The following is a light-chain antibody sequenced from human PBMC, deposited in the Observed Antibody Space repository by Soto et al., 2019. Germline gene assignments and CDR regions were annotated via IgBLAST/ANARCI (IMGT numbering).Light chain of an antibody. Sequence: VLTQSPVTLSLSPGERATLSCRASQSFRGLLAWYQQKPGQAPRLLIYDAYNRATGISPEFSDSGSGTNFTLTISSLEPEVSAVYYCQQRHMSPITFGQGTRLEIK. CDR1: QSFRGL. J-gene: IGKJ5*01. CDR2: DAY. V-gene: IGKV3-11*01. CDR3: QQRHMSPIT.